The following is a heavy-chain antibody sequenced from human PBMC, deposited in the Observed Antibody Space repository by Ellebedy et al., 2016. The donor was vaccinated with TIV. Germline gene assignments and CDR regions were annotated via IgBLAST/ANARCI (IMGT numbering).Heavy chain of an antibody. Sequence: GSLRLXCTVSGGSVNSAVYYWNWIRQPPGKGLEWIGYIYYSGSPSYHPSLKSRVTISVDTSKNQFSLRLSSVTAADTAVYFCTRDQRGAGKLYLYYYGMDVWGQGTTVTVSS. CDR2: IYYSGSP. V-gene: IGHV4-61*08. CDR3: TRDQRGAGKLYLYYYGMDV. D-gene: IGHD2/OR15-2a*01. J-gene: IGHJ6*02. CDR1: GGSVNSAVYY.